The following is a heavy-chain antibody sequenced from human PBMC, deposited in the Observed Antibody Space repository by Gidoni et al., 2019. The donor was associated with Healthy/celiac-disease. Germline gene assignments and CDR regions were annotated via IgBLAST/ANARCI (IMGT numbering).Heavy chain of an antibody. CDR2: IYYSGST. Sequence: QVQLQESGPGLVKPSETLSLTCTVSGGSISSYYWSWFRQPPGKGLDWIGYIYYSGSTNYNPSLKSRVTISVDTSKNQFSLKLSSVTAADTAVYYCARALEVVPAEFAVFDPWGQGTLVTVSS. V-gene: IGHV4-59*01. J-gene: IGHJ5*02. CDR3: ARALEVVPAEFAVFDP. CDR1: GGSISSYY. D-gene: IGHD2-2*01.